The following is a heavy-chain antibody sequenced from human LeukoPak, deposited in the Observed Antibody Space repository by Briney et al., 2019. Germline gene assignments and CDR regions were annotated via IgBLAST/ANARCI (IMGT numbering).Heavy chain of an antibody. CDR3: ARTVGAGEGFDY. CDR2: INSDGSST. V-gene: IGHV3-74*01. Sequence: GGSLRLSCAASGFTFSSYWMHWVRQAPGKGLVWVSRINSDGSSTSYADSVKGRFTISRDNATNSLYLQMNSLRVEDTAVYYCARTVGAGEGFDYWGQGTLVTVSS. CDR1: GFTFSSYW. D-gene: IGHD4/OR15-4a*01. J-gene: IGHJ4*02.